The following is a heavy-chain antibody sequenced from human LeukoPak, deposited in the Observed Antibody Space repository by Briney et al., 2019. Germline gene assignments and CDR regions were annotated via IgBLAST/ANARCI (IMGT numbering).Heavy chain of an antibody. CDR2: IYYSGST. D-gene: IGHD1-26*01. Sequence: SETLSLTCTASGGSISSYYWSWIRQPPGKGLEWIGYIYYSGSTNYNPSLKGRVTISVDTSKNQFSLKLSSVTAADTAVYYCARVEGATTFDYWGQGTLVTVSS. J-gene: IGHJ4*02. V-gene: IGHV4-59*01. CDR1: GGSISSYY. CDR3: ARVEGATTFDY.